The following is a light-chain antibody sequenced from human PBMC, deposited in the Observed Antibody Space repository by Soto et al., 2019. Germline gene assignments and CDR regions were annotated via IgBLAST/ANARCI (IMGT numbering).Light chain of an antibody. J-gene: IGKJ2*01. CDR1: QSVSRK. Sequence: EIVMTQSPATLSVSPGERVTLSCRASQSVSRKLAWYQQKPGQAPRLLIYGTTTRATGIPARFSGSGSGTEFTPTISSLQSEDFGIFYCQQYGHWPPYTFGQGTTLETK. CDR3: QQYGHWPPYT. CDR2: GTT. V-gene: IGKV3-15*01.